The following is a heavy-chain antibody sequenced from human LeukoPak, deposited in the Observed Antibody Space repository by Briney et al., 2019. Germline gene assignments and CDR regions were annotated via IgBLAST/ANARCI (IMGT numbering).Heavy chain of an antibody. CDR1: GFTFSSYA. CDR3: AKVKAYYDSSGYSGY. V-gene: IGHV3-23*01. J-gene: IGHJ4*02. CDR2: ISGSGGST. Sequence: PGGSLRLSCAASGFTFSSYAMSWVRQAPGKGLEWVSAISGSGGSTYYADSVKGRFTISRDNSKNTLYLQMNSLRAEDTAVCYCAKVKAYYDSSGYSGYWGQGTLVTVSS. D-gene: IGHD3-22*01.